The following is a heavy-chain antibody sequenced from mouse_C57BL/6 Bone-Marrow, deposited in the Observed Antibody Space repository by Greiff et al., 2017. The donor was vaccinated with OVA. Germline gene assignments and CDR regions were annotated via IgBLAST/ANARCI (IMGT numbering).Heavy chain of an antibody. CDR2: IYPGSGNT. D-gene: IGHD2-3*01. V-gene: IGHV1-66*01. CDR1: GYSFTSYY. Sequence: QVQLQQSGPELVKPGASVKISCKASGYSFTSYYIHWVKQRPGQGLEWIGWIYPGSGNTKYNEKFKGKATLTADTSSSTAYMQLSSLTSEDSAVYYCAKVRLRYDGYYGDYFDYWGQGTTLTVSS. CDR3: AKVRLRYDGYYGDYFDY. J-gene: IGHJ2*01.